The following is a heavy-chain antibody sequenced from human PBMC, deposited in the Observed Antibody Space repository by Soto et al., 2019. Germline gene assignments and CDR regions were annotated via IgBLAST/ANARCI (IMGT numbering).Heavy chain of an antibody. Sequence: VQLVESGGGLVKPGGSLRLSCAASGFTFSDYYMSWIRQAPGKGLEWVSYISSSGSTIYYADSVKGRFTISRDNAKNSLYLQMNSLRAEDTAVYYWARKSDIVVVVAAHGGYWGQGTLVTVSS. CDR2: ISSSGSTI. V-gene: IGHV3-11*01. J-gene: IGHJ4*02. CDR1: GFTFSDYY. D-gene: IGHD2-15*01. CDR3: ARKSDIVVVVAAHGGY.